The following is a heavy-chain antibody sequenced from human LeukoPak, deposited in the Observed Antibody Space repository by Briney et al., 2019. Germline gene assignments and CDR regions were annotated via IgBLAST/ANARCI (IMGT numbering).Heavy chain of an antibody. V-gene: IGHV1-58*02. J-gene: IGHJ6*02. CDR1: GFTFTSSA. D-gene: IGHD6-13*01. Sequence: SVKVSCKASGFTFTSSAMQWVRQARGQRLEWIGWIVVGSGNTNYAQKFQERVTITRDMSTSTAYMELSSLRSEDTAVYYCAATIAADTGHYGMDVWGQGTTVTVSS. CDR3: AATIAADTGHYGMDV. CDR2: IVVGSGNT.